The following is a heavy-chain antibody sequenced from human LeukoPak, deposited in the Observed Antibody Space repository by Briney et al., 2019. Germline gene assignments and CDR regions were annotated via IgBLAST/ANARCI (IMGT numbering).Heavy chain of an antibody. D-gene: IGHD2-2*01. Sequence: SETLSLTCAVYGGSFSGYYWSWIRQPPGKGLEWIGEINHSGSTNYKPSLKSRVTISVDTSKNQFSLKLSSVTAADTAVYYCARYQGPMDVWGQGTTVTVSS. V-gene: IGHV4-34*01. CDR3: ARYQGPMDV. J-gene: IGHJ6*02. CDR1: GGSFSGYY. CDR2: INHSGST.